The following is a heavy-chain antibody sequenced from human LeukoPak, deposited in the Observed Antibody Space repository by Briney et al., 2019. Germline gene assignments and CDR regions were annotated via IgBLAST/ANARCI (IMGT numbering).Heavy chain of an antibody. J-gene: IGHJ4*02. V-gene: IGHV3-43*02. CDR3: AKDMLEFTYGPFDS. CDR2: ISGGGGDT. Sequence: GGSLRLSCAASGFTFDEYAMHWFRQVPGVGLGWVSLISGGGGDTYYADSVKGRFSISRDNSKNSLYLQMDSLRSEDIVFYYCAKDMLEFTYGPFDSWGQGTLVTVSS. D-gene: IGHD3-10*01. CDR1: GFTFDEYA.